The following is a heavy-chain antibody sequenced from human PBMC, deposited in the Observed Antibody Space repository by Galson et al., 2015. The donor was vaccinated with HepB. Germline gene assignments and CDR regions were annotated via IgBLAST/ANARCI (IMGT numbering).Heavy chain of an antibody. Sequence: SLRLSCAASGFTFSNYGMHWVRQAPGKGLEWVAVIWYDGDPKYYADSVKGRFTVSRDTSKSTLYLQMNSLRVGDTAVYYCAGGPPRERDIWSRHYNRPDCWGQGTLVTVSS. CDR2: IWYDGDPK. CDR1: GFTFSNYG. CDR3: AGGPPRERDIWSRHYNRPDC. V-gene: IGHV3-33*01. J-gene: IGHJ4*02. D-gene: IGHD3-3*01.